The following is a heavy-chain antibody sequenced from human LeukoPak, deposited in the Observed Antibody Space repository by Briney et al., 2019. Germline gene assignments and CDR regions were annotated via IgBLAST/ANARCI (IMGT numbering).Heavy chain of an antibody. CDR1: GGSINSDY. J-gene: IGHJ6*02. CDR2: IYYSGSST. V-gene: IGHV4-59*08. CDR3: ARQGHKLTLVDYYGMDV. Sequence: PSETLSLTCTVSGGSINSDYWSWVRQPPGKGLEWIGYIYYSGSSTNYNPSLKSRVIISVDRSKNQFSLKLSSVTAADTAVYYCARQGHKLTLVDYYGMDVWGQGTTVTVSS. D-gene: IGHD1-26*01.